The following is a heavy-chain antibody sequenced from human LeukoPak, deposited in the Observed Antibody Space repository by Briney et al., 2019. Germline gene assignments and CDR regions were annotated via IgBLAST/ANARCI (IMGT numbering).Heavy chain of an antibody. V-gene: IGHV1-69*04. D-gene: IGHD2-21*02. CDR1: GGTFSSYA. J-gene: IGHJ5*02. CDR2: IIPILGIA. Sequence: SVTVSCKASGGTFSSYAISWVRQAPGQGLEWMGRIIPILGIANYAQKFQGRVTITADKSTSTAYMELSSLRSEDTAVYYCARDPPYCGGDCYLNWFDPWGQGTLVTVSS. CDR3: ARDPPYCGGDCYLNWFDP.